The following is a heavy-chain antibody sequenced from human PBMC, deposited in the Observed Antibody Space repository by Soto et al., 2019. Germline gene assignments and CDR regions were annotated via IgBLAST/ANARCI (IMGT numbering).Heavy chain of an antibody. CDR3: ARDHCSGGSCYDYGDYYYYGMDV. J-gene: IGHJ6*02. CDR1: GFTVSSNY. CDR2: IYSGGST. Sequence: GGSLRLSCAASGFTVSSNYMSWVRQAPGKGLEWVSVIYSGGSTYYADSVKGRFTISRDNSKNTLYRQMNSLRAEDTAVYYCARDHCSGGSCYDYGDYYYYGMDVWGQGTTVTVSS. V-gene: IGHV3-66*01. D-gene: IGHD2-15*01.